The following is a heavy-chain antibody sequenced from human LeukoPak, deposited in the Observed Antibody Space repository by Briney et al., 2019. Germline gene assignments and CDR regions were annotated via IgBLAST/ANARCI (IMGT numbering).Heavy chain of an antibody. CDR1: GFTFNQYG. CDR2: IWSDGSNK. Sequence: PGMSLRLSCAASGFTFNQYGIHWVRQAPGKGLEWVAIIWSDGSNKYYADSVKGRFTISRDNSKNTLYLQMNSLRAEDTAVYYCANTGTTDYWGQGTLVTVSS. J-gene: IGHJ4*02. CDR3: ANTGTTDY. D-gene: IGHD1-1*01. V-gene: IGHV3-33*06.